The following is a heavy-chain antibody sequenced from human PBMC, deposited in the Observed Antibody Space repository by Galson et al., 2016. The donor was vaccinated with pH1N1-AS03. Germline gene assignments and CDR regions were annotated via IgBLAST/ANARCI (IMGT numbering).Heavy chain of an antibody. J-gene: IGHJ4*02. CDR3: AHTRSWHCSGYGCYSGFDN. V-gene: IGHV2-5*02. CDR2: IYWDGDK. Sequence: PALVKPTQTLTLTCTFSGFALSTTGEGVGWVRQPPGKALEWLALIYWDGDKTYTPSLKSRLSITKGTSIYQVVLTMTNMDPVDTGTYYCAHTRSWHCSGYGCYSGFDNWGQGTPVTVSS. CDR1: GFALSTTGEG. D-gene: IGHD2-15*01.